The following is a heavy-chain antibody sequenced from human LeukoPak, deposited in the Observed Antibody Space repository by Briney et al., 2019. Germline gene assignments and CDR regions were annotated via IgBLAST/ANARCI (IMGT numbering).Heavy chain of an antibody. Sequence: ASVTVSCKASGYTFTNSYIHWVRQAPGQVLEWMGLINPDGGNTNYAQNFQGRVTLTRDTSTSTVYMELSSLRSEDTAIYYCARIRDGYNDAYDIWGQGTVVTVPS. CDR3: ARIRDGYNDAYDI. V-gene: IGHV1-46*01. D-gene: IGHD5-24*01. CDR1: GYTFTNSY. CDR2: INPDGGNT. J-gene: IGHJ3*02.